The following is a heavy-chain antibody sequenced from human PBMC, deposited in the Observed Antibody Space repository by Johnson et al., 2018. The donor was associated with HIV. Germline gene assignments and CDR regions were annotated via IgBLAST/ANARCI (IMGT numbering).Heavy chain of an antibody. Sequence: QVQLVESGGGLVKPGGSLRLSCAASGFTFSSYWMSWVRQAPGKGLEWVAVISYDGSNKYYADSVKGRFTISRYNSKNTLYLQMNSLRVEDTAVYYCAKPKTGIDAFDIWGQGTMVTVSS. CDR3: AKPKTGIDAFDI. J-gene: IGHJ3*02. CDR1: GFTFSSYW. D-gene: IGHD3-10*01. CDR2: ISYDGSNK. V-gene: IGHV3-30*18.